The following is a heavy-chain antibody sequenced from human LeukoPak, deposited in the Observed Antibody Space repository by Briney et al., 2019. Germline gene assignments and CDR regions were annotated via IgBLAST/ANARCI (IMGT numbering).Heavy chain of an antibody. V-gene: IGHV3-15*07. CDR1: GLTFSNAW. Sequence: KPGGSLRLSCAASGLTFSNAWMNWVRQAPGKGLEWVGRSKRKIDGGTTDYAAPVKGRFTISRDDSRNTLSLQMNSLRSEDTAVYYCVADFGESDGGLWYGMDVWGQGTTVTVSS. D-gene: IGHD4/OR15-4a*01. CDR2: SKRKIDGGTT. J-gene: IGHJ6*02. CDR3: VADFGESDGGLWYGMDV.